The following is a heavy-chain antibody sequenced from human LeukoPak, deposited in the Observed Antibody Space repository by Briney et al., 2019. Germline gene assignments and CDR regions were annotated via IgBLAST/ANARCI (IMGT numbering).Heavy chain of an antibody. D-gene: IGHD2-8*02. CDR2: IFPSGGEI. V-gene: IGHV3-23*01. CDR3: ATYRQVLLPFES. J-gene: IGHJ4*02. Sequence: GGSLRLSCADSGFTFSTFAMIWVRQPPGKRLEWVSSIFPSGGEIHYADSVRGRFTISRDNSKSTLSLQMNSLRAEDTAIYYCATYRQVLLPFESWGQGTLVTVSS. CDR1: GFTFSTFA.